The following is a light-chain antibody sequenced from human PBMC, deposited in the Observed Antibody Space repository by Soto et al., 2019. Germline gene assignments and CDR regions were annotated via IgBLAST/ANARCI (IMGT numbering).Light chain of an antibody. CDR3: QQYGRSPPGP. CDR2: GAS. Sequence: EIVLTQSPGTLSLSPGESATLSCRASQSVSSSYLAWYQRKPGQAPRLLIYGASSRATGIPDRFSGSGSGTDFTLTISRLEPEDFAVYFCQQYGRSPPGPFGQGTKVEIK. V-gene: IGKV3-20*01. J-gene: IGKJ1*01. CDR1: QSVSSSY.